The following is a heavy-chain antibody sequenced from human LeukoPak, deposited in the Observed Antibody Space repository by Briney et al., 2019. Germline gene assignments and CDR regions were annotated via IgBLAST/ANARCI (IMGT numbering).Heavy chain of an antibody. D-gene: IGHD5-18*01. CDR1: GDSISSYY. CDR2: IYYSGST. J-gene: IGHJ3*01. CDR3: ARPAERGYSYGLDF. V-gene: IGHV4-59*01. Sequence: KPSETLSLTCTVSGDSISSYYWSWVRQPPGKGLEWIGYIYYSGSTNYNPSLKSRVTISVDTSKNQVSLNLSSVTAADTAVYYCARPAERGYSYGLDFWGQGRMVTVSS.